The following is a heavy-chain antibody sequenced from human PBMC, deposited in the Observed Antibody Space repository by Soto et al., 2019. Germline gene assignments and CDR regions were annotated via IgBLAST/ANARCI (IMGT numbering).Heavy chain of an antibody. V-gene: IGHV3-74*01. D-gene: IGHD1-7*01. J-gene: IGHJ3*01. CDR3: ARSLPGTYGAFDL. CDR1: EFTFRSYW. CDR2: ISGDGSST. Sequence: LRLSCAASEFTFRSYWMHWVRQSPGKGLVWVSRISGDGSSTNYADSVKGRFTISRDNAKNTVYLQIDSLRAEDTAVYYCARSLPGTYGAFDLWGHGTMVTVSS.